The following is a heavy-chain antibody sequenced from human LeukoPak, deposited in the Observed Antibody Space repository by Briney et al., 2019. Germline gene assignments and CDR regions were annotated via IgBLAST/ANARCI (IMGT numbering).Heavy chain of an antibody. Sequence: EASVKVSCKASGYTFTGYYMHWVRQAPGQGLEWMGWINPNSGGTNYAQKFQGRVTMTRDTSISTAYMELSRLRSDDTAVYYCARDPSYSSGYYYYYYMDVWGKGTTVTISS. V-gene: IGHV1-2*02. CDR2: INPNSGGT. CDR1: GYTFTGYY. CDR3: ARDPSYSSGYYYYYYMDV. J-gene: IGHJ6*03. D-gene: IGHD6-19*01.